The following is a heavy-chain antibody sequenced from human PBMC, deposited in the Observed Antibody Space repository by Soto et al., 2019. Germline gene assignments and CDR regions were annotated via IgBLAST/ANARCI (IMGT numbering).Heavy chain of an antibody. CDR1: GGSISSGGFY. V-gene: IGHV4-31*03. D-gene: IGHD2-15*01. CDR2: IYYSGST. J-gene: IGHJ4*02. Sequence: SETLSLTCTVSGGSISSGGFYWSWIRQHPGKGLEWIGYIYYSGSTYYNPSLKSRVTISVDTSKNQFSLKLSSVTAADTAVYYCAGGPSGGSPAYWGQGTLVTVSS. CDR3: AGGPSGGSPAY.